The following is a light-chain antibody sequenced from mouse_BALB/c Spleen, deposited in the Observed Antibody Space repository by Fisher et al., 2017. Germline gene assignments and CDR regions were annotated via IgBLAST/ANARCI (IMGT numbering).Light chain of an antibody. CDR1: SSVSSSY. CDR3: QQFTSSPFT. Sequence: IVMTQTPAIMSASPGEKVTMTCSARSSVSSSYLYWYQQKPGSSPKLWIYSTSNLASGVPARFSGSGSGTSYSLTISSMEGEDAATYYCQQFTSSPFTFGSGTKLEIE. CDR2: STS. J-gene: IGKJ4*01. V-gene: IGKV4-78*01.